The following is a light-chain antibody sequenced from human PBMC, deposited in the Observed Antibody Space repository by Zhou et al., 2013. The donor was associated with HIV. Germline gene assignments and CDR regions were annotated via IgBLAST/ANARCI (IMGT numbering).Light chain of an antibody. CDR1: QSFRTY. CDR3: QQYDNWPPMYT. J-gene: IGKJ2*01. CDR2: DAS. V-gene: IGKV3-15*01. Sequence: EILMTQSPATLSVSPGERATLSCRASQSFRTYLAWYQQKPGQAPRLLIFDASTRATGIPDRFSGSESGTEFTLTISSLQSEDYAIYSCQQYDNWPPMYTFGQGTKVEIK.